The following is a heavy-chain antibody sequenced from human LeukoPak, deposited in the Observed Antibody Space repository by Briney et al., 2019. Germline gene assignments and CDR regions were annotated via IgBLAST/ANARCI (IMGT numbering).Heavy chain of an antibody. V-gene: IGHV4-39*01. D-gene: IGHD3-22*01. CDR2: IYYSGST. J-gene: IGHJ4*02. CDR3: ARLISSGYYFDY. CDR1: GGSISSSSYY. Sequence: SETLSLTCTVSGGSISSSSYYWGWIRQPPGKGLEWIGSIYYSGSTYYNPSLKSRVTIFVDTSKNQFSLKLSSVTAADTGVYYCARLISSGYYFDYWGQGTLVTVSS.